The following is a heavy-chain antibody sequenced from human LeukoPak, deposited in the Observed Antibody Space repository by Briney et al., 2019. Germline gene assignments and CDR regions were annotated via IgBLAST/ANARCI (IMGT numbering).Heavy chain of an antibody. CDR3: AKESLRVVPSATFDY. V-gene: IGHV3-23*01. D-gene: IGHD2-2*01. Sequence: GGSLRLSCTASGFTFGDYVMSWVRQAPGKGLEWVSAISGSGGSTYYADSVKGRFTISRDNSKNTLYLQMHSLRAEDTAVYYCAKESLRVVPSATFDYWGQGTLVTVSS. J-gene: IGHJ4*02. CDR1: GFTFGDYV. CDR2: ISGSGGST.